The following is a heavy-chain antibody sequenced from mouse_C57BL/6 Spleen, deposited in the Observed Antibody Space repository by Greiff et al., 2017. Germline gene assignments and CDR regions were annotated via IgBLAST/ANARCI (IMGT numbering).Heavy chain of an antibody. D-gene: IGHD1-1*01. Sequence: QVQLQQSGPELVKPGASVKISCKASGYTFTDYYINWVKQRPGQGLEWIGWIFPGSGSTYYNEKFKGKATLTVDESSSTAYMLLSSLTSEDSAVYFCARQDYYGSSRYFDVWGTGTTVTVSS. CDR2: IFPGSGST. CDR3: ARQDYYGSSRYFDV. V-gene: IGHV1-75*01. CDR1: GYTFTDYY. J-gene: IGHJ1*03.